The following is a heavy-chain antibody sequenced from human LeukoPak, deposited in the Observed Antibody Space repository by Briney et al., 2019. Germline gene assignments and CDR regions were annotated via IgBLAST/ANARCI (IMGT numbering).Heavy chain of an antibody. V-gene: IGHV1-69*06. J-gene: IGHJ6*04. D-gene: IGHD5-18*01. CDR1: GGTFSSYA. CDR2: IIPIFGTA. CDR3: ARDPGTTAMVRYGMDV. Sequence: GSSVKVSCKASGGTFSSYAISWGRQAPGQGLEWMGGIIPIFGTANYAQKFQGRVTITADKYTSTAYVELSSLRSEDTAVYYCARDPGTTAMVRYGMDVWGKGTTVTVSS.